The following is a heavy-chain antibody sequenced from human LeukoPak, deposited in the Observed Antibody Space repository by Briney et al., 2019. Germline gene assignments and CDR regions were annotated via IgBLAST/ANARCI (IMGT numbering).Heavy chain of an antibody. V-gene: IGHV3-33*01. CDR1: GFPFRNYG. D-gene: IGHD3-10*01. Sequence: GGSLRLSCAASGFPFRNYGMHWVRQAPAKGLDWVAVIWFDGSNKYYADSVKGRFTISRDNSQSTLFLHMNSLSVEDTAVYYCARVRVPYGSNTYYIMDYWGQGTLVAVSS. CDR2: IWFDGSNK. CDR3: ARVRVPYGSNTYYIMDY. J-gene: IGHJ4*02.